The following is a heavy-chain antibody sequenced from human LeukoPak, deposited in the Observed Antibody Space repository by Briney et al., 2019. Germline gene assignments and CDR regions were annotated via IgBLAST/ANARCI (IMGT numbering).Heavy chain of an antibody. V-gene: IGHV3-53*01. CDR2: IYSGART. Sequence: AGGSLRLSCAASGLTVSTSYMSWVRQAPGKGLEWISTIYSGARTHYADSAKGRFTISRDNPQNTLYLQMNSLRAEDTAVYYCARLVEVLGDAFDIWGQGTMVTVSS. D-gene: IGHD3-16*01. CDR1: GLTVSTSY. J-gene: IGHJ3*02. CDR3: ARLVEVLGDAFDI.